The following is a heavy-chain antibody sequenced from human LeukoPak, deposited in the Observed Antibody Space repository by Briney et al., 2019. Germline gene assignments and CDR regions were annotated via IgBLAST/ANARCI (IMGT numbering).Heavy chain of an antibody. Sequence: SETLSLTCTVSGGSISSGNYYWGWIRQPPGKGLEWIGSIYYSGNTYYNPSLKSRVTISVDTSKNQFSLKLSSVTAADTAVYYCASPHDYGDPFDYWGQGTLVTVSS. CDR3: ASPHDYGDPFDY. D-gene: IGHD4-17*01. CDR2: IYYSGNT. CDR1: GGSISSGNYY. V-gene: IGHV4-39*01. J-gene: IGHJ4*02.